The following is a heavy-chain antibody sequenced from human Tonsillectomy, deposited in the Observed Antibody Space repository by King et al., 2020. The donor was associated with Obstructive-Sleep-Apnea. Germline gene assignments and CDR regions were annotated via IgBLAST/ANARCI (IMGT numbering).Heavy chain of an antibody. CDR3: AAGGSGYDYGRSYYFDY. Sequence: VQLQQWGAGLLKPSETLSLTCAVYGGSFSGYYWSWIRQPPGKGLEWIGEINHSGSTNYNPSLKSRVTISVDTSKNQFSLKLSSVTAADTAVYYCAAGGSGYDYGRSYYFDYWGQGTLVTVSS. V-gene: IGHV4-34*01. CDR1: GGSFSGYY. CDR2: INHSGST. D-gene: IGHD5-12*01. J-gene: IGHJ4*02.